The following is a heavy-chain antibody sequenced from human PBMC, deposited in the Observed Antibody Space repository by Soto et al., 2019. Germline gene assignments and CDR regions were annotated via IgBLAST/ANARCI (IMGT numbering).Heavy chain of an antibody. CDR2: ISYDGSNK. Sequence: GVSLRLSCAASGFTFSGYAMHWVRQAPGKGLEWVAVISYDGSNKYYADSVKGRFTISRDNSKNTLYLQMNSLRAEDTAVYYCARGRGAFYGMDVWGQGTTVTVSS. V-gene: IGHV3-30-3*01. D-gene: IGHD3-10*01. CDR3: ARGRGAFYGMDV. CDR1: GFTFSGYA. J-gene: IGHJ6*02.